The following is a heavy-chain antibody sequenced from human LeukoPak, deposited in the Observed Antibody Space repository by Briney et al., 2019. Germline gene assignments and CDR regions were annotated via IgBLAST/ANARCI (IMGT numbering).Heavy chain of an antibody. V-gene: IGHV4-4*02. Sequence: SGTLSLTCAVSGGSISSSNWWSWVRQPPGKGLEWIGEIYHSGSTNYNPSLKSRVTISVDKSKNQFSLKLSSVTAADTAVYYCARGGGLGHCSSTSCPGDGMDVWGQGTTVTVS. CDR1: GGSISSSNW. CDR3: ARGGGLGHCSSTSCPGDGMDV. CDR2: IYHSGST. D-gene: IGHD2-2*03. J-gene: IGHJ6*02.